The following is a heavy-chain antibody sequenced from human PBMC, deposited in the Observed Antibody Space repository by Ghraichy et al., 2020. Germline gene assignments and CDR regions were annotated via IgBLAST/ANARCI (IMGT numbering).Heavy chain of an antibody. CDR3: ARVGSGYADY. CDR1: GYTFDNYG. Sequence: VKVSCKASGYTFDNYGIGWVRQAPGQGLEWMGWISAYTGSTHYAQKFQDRVTMNTDTSTSTAHLELRSLSSDDTAVYYCARVGSGYADYWGRGTLVTVSS. CDR2: ISAYTGST. J-gene: IGHJ4*02. D-gene: IGHD3-3*01. V-gene: IGHV1-18*01.